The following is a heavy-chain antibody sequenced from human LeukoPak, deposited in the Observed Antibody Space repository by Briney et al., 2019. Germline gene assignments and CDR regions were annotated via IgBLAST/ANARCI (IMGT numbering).Heavy chain of an antibody. D-gene: IGHD3-3*01. Sequence: SETLSLTCAVYGGSFSGYYWSWIRRPPGKGLEWIGEINHSGSTNYNPSLKSRVTISVDTSKNQFSLKLSSVTAADTAVYYCATAHLRFLEWLLGYEHWGQGTLVTVSS. CDR1: GGSFSGYY. V-gene: IGHV4-34*01. J-gene: IGHJ4*02. CDR3: ATAHLRFLEWLLGYEH. CDR2: INHSGST.